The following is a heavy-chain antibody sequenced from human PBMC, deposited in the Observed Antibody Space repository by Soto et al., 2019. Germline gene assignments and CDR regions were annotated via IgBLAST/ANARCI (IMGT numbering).Heavy chain of an antibody. D-gene: IGHD5-18*01. CDR2: ISAYNGNT. V-gene: IGHV1-18*01. CDR3: ARDRPTRRGYSYGYGY. J-gene: IGHJ4*02. CDR1: GYTFTSYG. Sequence: SVKVSCKASGYTFTSYGISWVRQAPGQGLEWMGWISAYNGNTNYAQKLQGRVAMTTDTSTSTAYMELRSLRSDDTAAYYCARDRPTRRGYSYGYGYWGQGTLVTVSS.